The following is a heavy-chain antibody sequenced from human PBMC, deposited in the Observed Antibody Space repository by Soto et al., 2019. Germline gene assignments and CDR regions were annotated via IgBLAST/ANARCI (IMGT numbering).Heavy chain of an antibody. D-gene: IGHD3-22*01. V-gene: IGHV3-30-3*01. J-gene: IGHJ4*02. CDR2: ISYDGSNK. CDR3: ARDSAGPHYYYDSSGYSTPDY. Sequence: QVQLVESGGGVVQPGRSLRLSCAASGFTFSSYAMHWVRQAPGKGLEWVAVISYDGSNKYYADSVKGRFTISRDNSKNTLYLQMNSLRAEDTAVYYCARDSAGPHYYYDSSGYSTPDYWGQGTLVTVSS. CDR1: GFTFSSYA.